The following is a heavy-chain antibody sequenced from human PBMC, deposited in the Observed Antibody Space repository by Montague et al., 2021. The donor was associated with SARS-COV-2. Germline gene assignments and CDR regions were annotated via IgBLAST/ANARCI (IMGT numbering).Heavy chain of an antibody. CDR1: GGAISSSSYY. CDR3: ARDTRITMLVVVNRYGMDV. J-gene: IGHJ6*02. CDR2: IYYSGST. Sequence: SETLSLICTVSGGAISSSSYYWGWILQPPGKGLEWIGSIYYSGSTYYNPSLKSRVTISVDTSKNQFSLKLSSVTAADTAVYYCARDTRITMLVVVNRYGMDVWGQGTTVTVSS. D-gene: IGHD3-22*01. V-gene: IGHV4-39*07.